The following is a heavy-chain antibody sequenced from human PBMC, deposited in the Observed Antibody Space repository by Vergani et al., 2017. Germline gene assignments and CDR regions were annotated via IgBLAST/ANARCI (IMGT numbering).Heavy chain of an antibody. CDR3: AADCGGDCYFY. CDR1: GSTFTSYY. V-gene: IGHV1-46*03. J-gene: IGHJ4*02. D-gene: IGHD2-21*01. Sequence: QVQLVQSGAEVKKPGASVKVSCKASGSTFTSYYMHWVRQAPGQGLEWMGIINPSGGSTSYAQKFQGRVTMTRDTSTSTVYMELSSLRSEDTAVYYCAADCGGDCYFYWGQGTLVTVSS. CDR2: INPSGGST.